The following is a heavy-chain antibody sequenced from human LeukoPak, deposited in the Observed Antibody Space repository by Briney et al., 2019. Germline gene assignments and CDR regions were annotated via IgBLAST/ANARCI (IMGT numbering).Heavy chain of an antibody. CDR3: AVAVSNFDY. V-gene: IGHV5-51*01. Sequence: GESLKISCKGSGYSFSSYWIGWVRQMPGKGLEWMGIVYPGDSETRYSPSFQGQVTISADKSITTAYLQWSSLKASDTAMYYCAVAVSNFDYWGQGTPVTVSS. D-gene: IGHD2-15*01. CDR2: VYPGDSET. J-gene: IGHJ4*02. CDR1: GYSFSSYW.